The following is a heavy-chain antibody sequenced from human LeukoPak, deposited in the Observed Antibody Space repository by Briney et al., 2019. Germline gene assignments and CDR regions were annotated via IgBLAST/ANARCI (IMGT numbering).Heavy chain of an antibody. CDR1: GGTFSSYA. V-gene: IGHV1-69*05. CDR2: IIPIFGTA. CDR3: ALVLGDSSGWPVDY. Sequence: SVKVSCKASGGTFSSYAISWVRQAPGQGLEWMGGIIPIFGTANYAQKFQGRVTITTDESTSTAYMELSSLRSEDTAVYYCALVLGDSSGWPVDYWGQGTLVTVSS. J-gene: IGHJ4*02. D-gene: IGHD6-19*01.